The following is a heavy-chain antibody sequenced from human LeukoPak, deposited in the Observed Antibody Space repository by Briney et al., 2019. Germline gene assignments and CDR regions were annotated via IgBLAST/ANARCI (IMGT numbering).Heavy chain of an antibody. J-gene: IGHJ4*02. V-gene: IGHV3-53*01. CDR3: ARSGGGNNYFDY. Sequence: GGSLRLSCAASGLTVYTNYMTWVRQAPGKGLEWVSVIYSGGTTYYADSVKGRFTISTDNSKNTLYLQMNSLRAEDTAVYYCARSGGGNNYFDYWGQGTLVTVSS. CDR2: IYSGGTT. CDR1: GLTVYTNY. D-gene: IGHD3-16*01.